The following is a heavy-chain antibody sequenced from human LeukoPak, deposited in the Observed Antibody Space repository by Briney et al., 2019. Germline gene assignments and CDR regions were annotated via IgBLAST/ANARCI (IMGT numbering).Heavy chain of an antibody. CDR1: GYTFTSYY. J-gene: IGHJ6*02. Sequence: ASVKVSCKASGYTFTSYYMHWVRQAPGQGLEWMGIISPSGGSTSYAQKFQGRVTMTRDTSTSTVYMELSSLRSEDTAVYYCAREFPYCSGGSCYPYYYYYYGMDVWGQGTTVTVSS. CDR2: ISPSGGST. D-gene: IGHD2-15*01. V-gene: IGHV1-46*01. CDR3: AREFPYCSGGSCYPYYYYYYGMDV.